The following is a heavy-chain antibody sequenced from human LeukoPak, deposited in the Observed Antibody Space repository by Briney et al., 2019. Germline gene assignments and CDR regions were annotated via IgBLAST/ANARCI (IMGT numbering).Heavy chain of an antibody. J-gene: IGHJ4*02. CDR1: GFTVSSNY. CDR2: IYSGGST. CDR3: ARDAIWFGELLIDY. V-gene: IGHV3-66*01. D-gene: IGHD3-10*01. Sequence: GGSLRLSCAASGFTVSSNYMSWVRQAPGKGLAWVSVIYSGGSTYYADSVKGRFTISRDNSKNTLYLQMNSLRAEDTAVYYCARDAIWFGELLIDYWGQGTLVTVSS.